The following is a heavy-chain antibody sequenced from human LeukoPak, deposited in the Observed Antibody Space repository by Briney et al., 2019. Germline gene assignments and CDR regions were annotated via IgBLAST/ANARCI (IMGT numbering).Heavy chain of an antibody. CDR1: GFTFNNYW. J-gene: IGHJ4*02. D-gene: IGHD6-6*01. CDR2: IKQDGSVK. V-gene: IGHV3-7*01. CDR3: ARIGYSSSSLDY. Sequence: PGGSLRLSCAASGFTFNNYWMTWVRQAPGKGLEWVANIKQDGSVKYYVDSVKGQFTISRDNAKNSVYLQMNSLRAEDTAVYYCARIGYSSSSLDYWGQGTLVTVSS.